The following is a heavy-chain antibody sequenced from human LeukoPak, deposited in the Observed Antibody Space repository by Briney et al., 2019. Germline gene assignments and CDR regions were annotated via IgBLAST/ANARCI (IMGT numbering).Heavy chain of an antibody. V-gene: IGHV4-34*01. CDR2: INHSGRV. J-gene: IGHJ4*02. D-gene: IGHD3-22*01. CDR1: GESFSYNY. Sequence: PSETLSLTCAVSGESFSYNYWTWVRQPPGKGLEWIGDINHSGRVNYRPSLKGRVTISVDTSKSQFSLKLSAVTAADTAVYYCARGLGPMSPSLDYWGQGSLVTVSS. CDR3: ARGLGPMSPSLDY.